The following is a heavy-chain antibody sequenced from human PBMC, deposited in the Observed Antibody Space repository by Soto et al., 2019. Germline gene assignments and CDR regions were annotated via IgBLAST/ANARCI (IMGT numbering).Heavy chain of an antibody. CDR3: ARAPAMDDNWFDP. CDR1: GYTFTSYG. V-gene: IGHV1-18*01. J-gene: IGHJ5*02. CDR2: IRAYKGTQ. D-gene: IGHD5-18*01. Sequence: QVQLVQSGAEVKKPGASVKVSCKASGYTFTSYGISWVRQAPGQGLEWMGWIRAYKGTQNYAQKLQGRDTMTTDKXTSTAYMELRSLRSDDTAVYYCARAPAMDDNWFDPWGQGTLVTVSS.